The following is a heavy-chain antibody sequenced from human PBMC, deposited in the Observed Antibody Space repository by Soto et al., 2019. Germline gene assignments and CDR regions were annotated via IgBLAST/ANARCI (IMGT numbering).Heavy chain of an antibody. CDR2: ISCYNGKT. D-gene: IGHD3-3*01. CDR3: ARDAPPPELRFLEWHNYDYNGMDV. Sequence: QVQVVQSGDEVKETGASVRVSCKTSGYSFTAYGISWVRQAPGQGLEWMGWISCYNGKTKYAQKVQGRVTMATETYTSTGYMEVRSLRSDDTAIYYCARDAPPPELRFLEWHNYDYNGMDVWGQGTTVTVSS. CDR1: GYSFTAYG. J-gene: IGHJ6*02. V-gene: IGHV1-18*01.